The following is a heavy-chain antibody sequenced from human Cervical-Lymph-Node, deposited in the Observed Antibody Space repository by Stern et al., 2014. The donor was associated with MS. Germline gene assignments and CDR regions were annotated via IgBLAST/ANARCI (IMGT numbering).Heavy chain of an antibody. CDR2: IVPLFGKP. J-gene: IGHJ6*02. CDR3: ASPLTATSVPFGYYGMDV. CDR1: GGTFSNYA. D-gene: IGHD4-17*01. V-gene: IGHV1-69*01. Sequence: VQLEESRAEVKKPGSSVKVSCKASGGTFSNYATSWVRQAPGQGLEWMGGIVPLFGKPNYAQKFQGRVTITADESTSTAYMDLSSLRSEDTAVYYCASPLTATSVPFGYYGMDVWGQGTTVTVS.